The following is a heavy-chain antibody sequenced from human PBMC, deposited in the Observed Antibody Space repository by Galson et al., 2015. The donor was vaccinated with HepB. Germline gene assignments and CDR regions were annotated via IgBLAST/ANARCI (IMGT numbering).Heavy chain of an antibody. Sequence: TLSLTCTVSGVSISSYYWSWIRQPPGKGLEWIGYIYYSGSTNYNPSLKSRVTISVDTSKNQFSLKLSSVTAADTAVYYCARVVQVMDYDFWSGTNWFDPWGQGTLVTVSS. CDR2: IYYSGST. V-gene: IGHV4-59*01. J-gene: IGHJ5*02. CDR1: GVSISSYY. CDR3: ARVVQVMDYDFWSGTNWFDP. D-gene: IGHD3-3*01.